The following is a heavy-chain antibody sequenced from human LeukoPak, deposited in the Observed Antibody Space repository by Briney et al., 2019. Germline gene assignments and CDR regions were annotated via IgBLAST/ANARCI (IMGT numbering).Heavy chain of an antibody. D-gene: IGHD3-16*01. J-gene: IGHJ4*02. CDR2: INHSGST. V-gene: IGHV4-34*01. CDR1: GGSFSGYY. CDR3: AGLGELMVDY. Sequence: PSETLSLTCAVYGGSFSGYYWSWIRQPPGKGLEWIGEINHSGSTNYNPSPKSRITISVDTSKNQFSLKLSSVTAADTAVYYCAGLGELMVDYWGQGTLVTVSS.